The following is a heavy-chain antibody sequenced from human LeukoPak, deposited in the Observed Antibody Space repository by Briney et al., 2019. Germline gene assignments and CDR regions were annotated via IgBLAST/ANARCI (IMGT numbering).Heavy chain of an antibody. V-gene: IGHV4-61*02. Sequence: SQTLSLTCTVSGGSISSGSYYWSWIRQPAGKGLEWIGRIYTSGSTNYNPSLKSRVTISVDTSKNQFSLKLSSVTAADTAVYYCARGSDFWSGYYSHDAFDIWGQGTMVTVSS. CDR3: ARGSDFWSGYYSHDAFDI. J-gene: IGHJ3*02. D-gene: IGHD3-3*01. CDR1: GGSISSGSYY. CDR2: IYTSGST.